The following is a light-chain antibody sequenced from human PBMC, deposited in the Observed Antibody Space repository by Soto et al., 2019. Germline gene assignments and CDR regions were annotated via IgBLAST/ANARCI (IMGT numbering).Light chain of an antibody. J-gene: IGKJ1*01. CDR3: HQYGSSPRT. CDR2: GAS. Sequence: EIVLTQSPGTLSLSPGERATLSCRASQSVSNSYLAWYQQKPGQAPRLLIYGASSRATGIPDRFSGSASGTDFNLAISRLEPEDFAVYYCHQYGSSPRTFGQGTKVEIK. V-gene: IGKV3-20*01. CDR1: QSVSNSY.